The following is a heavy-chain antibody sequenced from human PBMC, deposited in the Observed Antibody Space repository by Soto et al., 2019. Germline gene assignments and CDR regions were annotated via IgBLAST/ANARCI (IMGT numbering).Heavy chain of an antibody. V-gene: IGHV3-9*01. CDR2: ISWNSGNI. J-gene: IGHJ4*02. Sequence: EVQLVESGGGLVQPGRSLRLSCAASGFTFDDYAVHWVRQAPGKGLEWVSGISWNSGNIDYADSVKGRFTISRDNAKNSLFLQMNSLRADDTALYYCAKGRGYTYHGGSTLDYWGQGTLVTVSS. CDR1: GFTFDDYA. D-gene: IGHD5-18*01. CDR3: AKGRGYTYHGGSTLDY.